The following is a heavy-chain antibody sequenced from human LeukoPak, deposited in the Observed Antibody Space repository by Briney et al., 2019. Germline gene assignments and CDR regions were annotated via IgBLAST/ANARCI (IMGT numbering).Heavy chain of an antibody. J-gene: IGHJ3*02. D-gene: IGHD1-26*01. CDR2: ISYDGSNK. CDR3: AKDRGSHNPFDI. V-gene: IGHV3-30*18. CDR1: GFNLNYFC. Sequence: GALRLSCAAFGFNLNYFCLAWVRPAPGQGLEGVAVISYDGSNKYYADSVKGRFTISRDNSKNTLYLQMNSLRAEDTAVYYCAKDRGSHNPFDIWGQGTMVTVSS.